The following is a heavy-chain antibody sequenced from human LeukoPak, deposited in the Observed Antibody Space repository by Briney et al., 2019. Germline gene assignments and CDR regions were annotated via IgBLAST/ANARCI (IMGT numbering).Heavy chain of an antibody. D-gene: IGHD6-6*01. CDR2: IYYSGST. CDR3: ARGAWGQLDHYMDV. CDR1: GGSISSYY. J-gene: IGHJ6*03. V-gene: IGHV4-59*01. Sequence: PSETLSLTCTVSGGSISSYYWSWIRQPPGKGLEWIGYIYYSGSTNYNPSLKSRVTISVDTSKNQFSLKLSSVTAEDTAVYYCARGAWGQLDHYMDVWGKGTTVTVSS.